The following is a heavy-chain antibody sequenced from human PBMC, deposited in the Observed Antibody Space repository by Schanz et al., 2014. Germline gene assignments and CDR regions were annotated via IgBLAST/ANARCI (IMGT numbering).Heavy chain of an antibody. CDR1: GGTFNSYT. CDR2: IIPILGIA. V-gene: IGHV1-69*08. CDR3: ARDGVDAAAGGNY. Sequence: QVQLVQSGAEVKKPGSSMKVSCKASGGTFNSYTINWVRQAPGQGLEWMGRIIPILGIANYAQKFQGRVTITADKSTFTAYMDVSSLRSEDTAVYYCARDGVDAAAGGNYWGQGTLVTVSS. J-gene: IGHJ4*02. D-gene: IGHD6-13*01.